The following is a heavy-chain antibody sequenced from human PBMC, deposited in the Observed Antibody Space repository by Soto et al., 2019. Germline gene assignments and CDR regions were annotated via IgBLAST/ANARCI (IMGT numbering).Heavy chain of an antibody. J-gene: IGHJ6*03. V-gene: IGHV4-59*08. CDR1: GGSISSYY. CDR2: IYYSGST. CDR3: ARRGGEVCGAHYYYYYMDV. Sequence: PSETLSLTCTVSGGSISSYYWSWIRQPPGKGLEWIGYIYYSGSTNYNPSLKSRVTISVDTSKNQFSLKLSSVTAAETAVYYCARRGGEVCGAHYYYYYMDVWGTRNTVPVSS. D-gene: IGHD1-26*01.